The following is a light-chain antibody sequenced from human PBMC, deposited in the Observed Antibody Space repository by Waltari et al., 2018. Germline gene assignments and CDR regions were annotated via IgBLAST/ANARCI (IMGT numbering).Light chain of an antibody. CDR3: HQYNDGPPFN. J-gene: IGKJ2*01. CDR2: GAS. Sequence: EIVMTQSPATLSVSPGERAILSCRASQSVTTNLAWYQQNPGQAPRLPIYGASTRATDIPARFSGSGSGTEFTLTISSLQSEDFAVYYCHQYNDGPPFNFGPGTKLEIK. CDR1: QSVTTN. V-gene: IGKV3-15*01.